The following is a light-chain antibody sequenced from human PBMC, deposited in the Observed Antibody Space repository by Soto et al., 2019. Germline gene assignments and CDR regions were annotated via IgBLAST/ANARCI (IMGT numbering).Light chain of an antibody. CDR3: QKYGSSPIT. J-gene: IGKJ5*01. CDR2: DAF. CDR1: QSISSSH. Sequence: VTQSPATLSLSAGDSVTLSCRTSQSISSSHLAWYQQKTGLPPRILIYDAFKRATGIPDRFSGSGSGTDLNLTISRLEPEDYAVYHCQKYGSSPITCGQGTRLEIK. V-gene: IGKV3D-20*01.